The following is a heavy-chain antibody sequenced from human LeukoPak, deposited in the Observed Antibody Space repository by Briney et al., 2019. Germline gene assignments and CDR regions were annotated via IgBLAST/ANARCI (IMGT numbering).Heavy chain of an antibody. CDR1: GFTFSSYA. D-gene: IGHD3-10*01. CDR3: AKDRLETTMVRGVPIAFFDY. V-gene: IGHV3-23*01. Sequence: QAGGSLRLSCAASGFTFSSYAMSWVRQAPGKGLEWVSAISGSGGSTYYADSVKGRFTISRDNSKNTLYLQMNSLRAEDTAVYYCAKDRLETTMVRGVPIAFFDYWGQGTLVTVSS. J-gene: IGHJ4*02. CDR2: ISGSGGST.